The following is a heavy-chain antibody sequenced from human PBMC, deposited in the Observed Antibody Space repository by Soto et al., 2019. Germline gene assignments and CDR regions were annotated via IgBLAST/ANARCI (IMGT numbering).Heavy chain of an antibody. D-gene: IGHD2-15*01. CDR1: GGSFSGYY. J-gene: IGHJ6*02. Sequence: NPSETLSLTCAVYGGSFSGYYWSWIRQPPGKGLEWIGEINHSGSTNYNPPLKSRVTISVDTSKNQFSLKLSSVTAADTAVYYCARGTRSDIVVVVAARRPYYHYGMDVWGQGTTVTVSS. CDR2: INHSGST. CDR3: ARGTRSDIVVVVAARRPYYHYGMDV. V-gene: IGHV4-34*01.